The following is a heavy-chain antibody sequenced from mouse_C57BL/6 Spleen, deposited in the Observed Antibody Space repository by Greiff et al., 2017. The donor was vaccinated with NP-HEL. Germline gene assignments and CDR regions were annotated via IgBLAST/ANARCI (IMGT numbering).Heavy chain of an antibody. D-gene: IGHD2-12*01. J-gene: IGHJ3*01. CDR3: ASYDTSFAY. CDR1: GYTFTSYW. CDR2: IYPGSGST. V-gene: IGHV1-55*01. Sequence: QVHVKQPGAELVKPGASVKMSCKASGYTFTSYWITWVKQRPGQGLEWIGDIYPGSGSTNYNEKFKSKATLTVDTSSSTAYMQLSSLTSEDSAVYDCASYDTSFAYWGQGTLVTVSA.